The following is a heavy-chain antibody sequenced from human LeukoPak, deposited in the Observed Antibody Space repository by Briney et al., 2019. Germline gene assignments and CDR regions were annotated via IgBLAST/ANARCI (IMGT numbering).Heavy chain of an antibody. CDR3: ARRPSRVLRFLEWFNYYYYMDV. CDR1: GYTFTSYD. Sequence: ASVKVSCKASGYTFTSYDINWVRQATGQGLEWMGWMNPNSGNTGYAQKFQGRVTMTRNNSISTAYMELSSLRSEDTAVYYCARRPSRVLRFLEWFNYYYYMDVWGKGTTVTVSS. D-gene: IGHD3-3*01. V-gene: IGHV1-8*01. CDR2: MNPNSGNT. J-gene: IGHJ6*03.